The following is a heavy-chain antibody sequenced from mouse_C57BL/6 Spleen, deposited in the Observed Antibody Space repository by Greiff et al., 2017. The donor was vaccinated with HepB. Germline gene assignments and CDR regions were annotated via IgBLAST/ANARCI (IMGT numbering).Heavy chain of an antibody. J-gene: IGHJ2*01. CDR2: IDPSDSNT. Sequence: QVQLQQPGAELVMPGASVKLSCKASGYTFTSYWMHWVKQRPGQGLEWIGEIDPSDSNTNYNQKLKGKSTLTVDKSSSTAYMQLSSLTSEDSAVYYCARSGNSYDYFYCWGQGTTLTVSS. D-gene: IGHD1-1*01. CDR1: GYTFTSYW. V-gene: IGHV1-69*01. CDR3: ARSGNSYDYFYC.